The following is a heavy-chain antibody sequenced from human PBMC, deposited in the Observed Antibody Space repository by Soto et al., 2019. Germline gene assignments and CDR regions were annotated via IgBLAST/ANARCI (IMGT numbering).Heavy chain of an antibody. J-gene: IGHJ4*02. V-gene: IGHV1-18*01. CDR3: ARDADYDYIWGSYGPFDY. CDR2: ISAYNGNT. D-gene: IGHD3-16*01. Sequence: GASVKVSCKASGYTFTSYGISWVRQAPGQGLEWMGWISAYNGNTNYAQKLQGRVTMTTDTSTSTAYMELRSLRSDDTVVYYCARDADYDYIWGSYGPFDYWGQGTLVTVSS. CDR1: GYTFTSYG.